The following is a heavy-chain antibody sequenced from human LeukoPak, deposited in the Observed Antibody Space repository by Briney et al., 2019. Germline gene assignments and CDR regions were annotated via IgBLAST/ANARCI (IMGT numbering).Heavy chain of an antibody. J-gene: IGHJ4*02. V-gene: IGHV3-11*01. CDR2: ISSSGSTI. Sequence: GGSLRLSCAASGFTVRSSYMSWVRQAPGKGLEWVSCISSSGSTIYYADSVKGRFTISRDNAKNSLYLQMNSLRAEDTAVYYCARGPSKDIVVVVAVYFDYWGQGTLVTVSS. CDR3: ARGPSKDIVVVVAVYFDY. CDR1: GFTVRSSY. D-gene: IGHD2-15*01.